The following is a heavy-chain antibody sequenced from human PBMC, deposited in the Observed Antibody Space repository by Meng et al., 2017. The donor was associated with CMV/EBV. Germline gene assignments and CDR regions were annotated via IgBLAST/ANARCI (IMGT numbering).Heavy chain of an antibody. D-gene: IGHD5-18*01. J-gene: IGHJ5*02. V-gene: IGHV4-59*01. CDR3: ARDMDSYGYGS. Sequence: SETLSLTCTVSGGSISSYYWSWIRQPPGKGLEWIGHIYYSGSTNYNPSLKSRVTISVDTSKNQFSLKLSSVTAADTAVYYCARDMDSYGYGSWGQGTLVTVSS. CDR2: IYYSGST. CDR1: GGSISSYY.